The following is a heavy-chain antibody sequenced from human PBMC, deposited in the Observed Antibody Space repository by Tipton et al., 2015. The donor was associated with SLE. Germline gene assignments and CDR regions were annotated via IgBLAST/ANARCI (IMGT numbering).Heavy chain of an antibody. V-gene: IGHV3-7*01. D-gene: IGHD1-7*01. J-gene: IGHJ4*02. CDR3: ASGNYEGSFDY. CDR1: GFTFSSYW. CDR2: IKQDGSEK. Sequence: SLRLSCAASGFTFSSYWMSWVRQAPGKGLGWVANIKQDGSEKYYVDSVKGRFTISRDNAKNSLYLQMNSLRAEDTAVYYCASGNYEGSFDYWGQGTLVTVSS.